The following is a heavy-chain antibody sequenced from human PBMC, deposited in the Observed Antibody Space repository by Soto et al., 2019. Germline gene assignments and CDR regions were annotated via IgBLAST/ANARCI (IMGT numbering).Heavy chain of an antibody. CDR1: GFTFSTYA. CDR2: ITTSGGNT. V-gene: IGHV3-23*01. CDR3: AGRYCTNGVCYTNYSYYIDV. Sequence: EVQLLESGGGLVQPGGSLRLSCAASGFTFSTYAMSWVRQAPGKGLEWVSTITTSGGNTYYADSVQGRFTISRDNSKNPLYLQMNSLRAEDTAVYYCAGRYCTNGVCYTNYSYYIDVWGKGTTVTVSS. J-gene: IGHJ6*03. D-gene: IGHD2-8*01.